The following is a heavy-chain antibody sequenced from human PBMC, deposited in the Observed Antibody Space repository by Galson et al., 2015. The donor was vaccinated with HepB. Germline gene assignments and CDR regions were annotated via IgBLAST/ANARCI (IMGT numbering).Heavy chain of an antibody. CDR3: AKYRAAGDYYYYYMDV. J-gene: IGHJ6*03. V-gene: IGHV3-23*01. CDR1: GFTFSSYA. CDR2: INNSGGTT. Sequence: SLRLSCAASGFTFSSYAMSWVRQAPGKGLEWVSTINNSGGTTYYADSVKGRFTISRDNSKNTLYPQMNSLRAEDTAVFYCAKYRAAGDYYYYYMDVWGKGTTVTVSS. D-gene: IGHD3-10*01.